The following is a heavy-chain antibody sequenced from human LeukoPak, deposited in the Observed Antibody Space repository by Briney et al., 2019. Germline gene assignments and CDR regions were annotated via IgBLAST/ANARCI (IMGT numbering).Heavy chain of an antibody. CDR1: GFTFTTYA. D-gene: IGHD6-19*01. J-gene: IGHJ3*01. CDR2: ISGGGDKT. CDR3: AKDLALAGTGGGFDV. Sequence: GGSLRLSCAASGFTFTTYAINWVRQAPGKGLEWVSGISGGGDKTYYADSVNGRFTISRDNTKNTVSLQMSSLRAEDTALYYCAKDLALAGTGGGFDVWGQGTRVAVSS. V-gene: IGHV3-23*01.